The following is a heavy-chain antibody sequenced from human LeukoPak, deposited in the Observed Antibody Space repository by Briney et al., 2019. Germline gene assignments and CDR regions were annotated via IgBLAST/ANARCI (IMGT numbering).Heavy chain of an antibody. D-gene: IGHD6-19*01. V-gene: IGHV4-4*07. Sequence: SETLSLTCTVCGGSISNYHWSWIRQPAGKGREGIGQIHTSGSTNYYPPLKSRVTMSIDTPENQLSLTIRSVTAADTAVYYCARRDISSGWSFDYWGQGTLVTVSS. CDR3: ARRDISSGWSFDY. CDR1: GGSISNYH. J-gene: IGHJ4*02. CDR2: IHTSGST.